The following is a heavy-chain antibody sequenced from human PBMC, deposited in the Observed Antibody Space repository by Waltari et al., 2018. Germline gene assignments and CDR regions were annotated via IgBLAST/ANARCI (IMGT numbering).Heavy chain of an antibody. Sequence: QVQLRESGPGLVKPSETLSLTCTVSGYSISSGYYWGWIRQPPGKGLEWIGSIYHSGSTYYNPSLKSRVTISVDTSKNQFSLKLSSVTAADTAVYYCARDGGDYYDSSGYVDPWGQGTLVTVSS. CDR3: ARDGGDYYDSSGYVDP. CDR2: IYHSGST. D-gene: IGHD3-22*01. V-gene: IGHV4-38-2*02. CDR1: GYSISSGYY. J-gene: IGHJ5*02.